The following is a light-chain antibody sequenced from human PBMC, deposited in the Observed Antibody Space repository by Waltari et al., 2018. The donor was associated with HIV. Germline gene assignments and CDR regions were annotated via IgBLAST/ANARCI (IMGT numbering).Light chain of an antibody. CDR2: SNH. Sequence: QPVLTQLPSVSGTPGQTVTISCSGSDSNLGTSSASWYQVLPGTTPRLLIFSNHERPSGVPGRFSGSKSGASASLTIFGLRSEDEADYYCSTWDKTQSAQVFGGGTKLTVL. V-gene: IGLV1-47*01. J-gene: IGLJ3*02. CDR1: DSNLGTSS. CDR3: STWDKTQSAQV.